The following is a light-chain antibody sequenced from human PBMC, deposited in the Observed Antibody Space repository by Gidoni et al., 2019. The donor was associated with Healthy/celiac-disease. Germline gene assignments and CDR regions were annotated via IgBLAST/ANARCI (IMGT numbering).Light chain of an antibody. CDR3: QQSYSTLRT. CDR2: AAS. CDR1: QSISSY. V-gene: IGKV1-39*01. Sequence: DIQMTQSPSSLSASVGDRVTITCRASQSISSYLNWYQQKPGKAPKPLIYAASSLQSGVPSRFSGSGSGTDFTLTISSLQPEDFATYYFQQSYSTLRTFXXXTKVEIK. J-gene: IGKJ1*01.